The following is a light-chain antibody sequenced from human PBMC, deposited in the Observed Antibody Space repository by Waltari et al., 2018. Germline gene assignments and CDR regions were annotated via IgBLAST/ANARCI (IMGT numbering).Light chain of an antibody. CDR3: ATWDVSLSGWV. CDR1: SSNVEINY. Sequence: QSVLTQPPSASATPGQRVTISCSGSSSNVEINYVYWYQQLPGTAPKLLIYRNNQRPAGVPDRFSGSKSGPSASLAISGLRSEDEADYYCATWDVSLSGWVFGGGTKLTVL. CDR2: RNN. J-gene: IGLJ3*02. V-gene: IGLV1-47*01.